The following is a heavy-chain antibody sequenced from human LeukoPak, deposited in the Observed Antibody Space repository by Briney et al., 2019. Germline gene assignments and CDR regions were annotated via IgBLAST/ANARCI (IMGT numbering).Heavy chain of an antibody. Sequence: ETLSLTCTVSGGSISSYYWSWVRQAPGKGLEWVSAISGSGGSTYYADSVKGRFTISRDNSKNSLYLQMNSLRAEDTAVYYCAELGITMIGGVWGKGTTVTISS. CDR3: AELGITMIGGV. J-gene: IGHJ6*04. CDR2: ISGSGGST. CDR1: GGSISSYY. D-gene: IGHD3-10*02. V-gene: IGHV3-23*01.